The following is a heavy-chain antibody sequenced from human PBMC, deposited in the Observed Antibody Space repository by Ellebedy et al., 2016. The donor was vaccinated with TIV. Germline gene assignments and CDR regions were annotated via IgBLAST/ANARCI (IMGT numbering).Heavy chain of an antibody. CDR2: IYYSGST. D-gene: IGHD2-15*01. Sequence: SETLSLTXTVSGGSISSYYWSWIRQPPGKGLEWIGYIYYSGSTNYNPSLKSRVTISVDTSKNQFSLKLSSVTAADTAVYYCARVAYYYYGMDVWGQGTTVTVSS. CDR3: ARVAYYYYGMDV. CDR1: GGSISSYY. J-gene: IGHJ6*02. V-gene: IGHV4-59*12.